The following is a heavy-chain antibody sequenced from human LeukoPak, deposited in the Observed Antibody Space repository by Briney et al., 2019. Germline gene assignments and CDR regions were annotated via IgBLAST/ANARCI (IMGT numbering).Heavy chain of an antibody. CDR2: IYYSGST. CDR3: ARRPTEDSLDY. V-gene: IGHV4-59*01. CDR1: GGSISSYY. Sequence: SETLSLTCTVSGGSISSYYWSWIRQPPGKGLEWIGYIYYSGSTNYNPSLKSRVTISVDTSKNQFSLKLSSVTAADTAVYYCARRPTEDSLDYWGQGTLVTVSS. D-gene: IGHD3/OR15-3a*01. J-gene: IGHJ4*02.